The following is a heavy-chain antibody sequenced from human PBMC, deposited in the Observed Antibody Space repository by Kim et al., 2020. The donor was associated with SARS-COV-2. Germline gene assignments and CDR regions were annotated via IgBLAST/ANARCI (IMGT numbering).Heavy chain of an antibody. CDR3: ARGRGSDDY. CDR2: INHSGST. V-gene: IGHV4-34*01. J-gene: IGHJ4*02. Sequence: SETLSLTCAVYGGSFSGYYWSWIRQPPGKGLEWIGEINHSGSTNYNPSLKSRVTISVDTSKNQFSLKLSSVTAADTAVYYCARGRGSDDYWGQGTLVTVSS. CDR1: GGSFSGYY. D-gene: IGHD3-10*01.